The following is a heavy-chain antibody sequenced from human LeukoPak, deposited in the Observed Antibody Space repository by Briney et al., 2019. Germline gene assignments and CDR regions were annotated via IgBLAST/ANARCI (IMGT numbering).Heavy chain of an antibody. J-gene: IGHJ4*02. V-gene: IGHV1-18*04. CDR1: GYSFTSYA. Sequence: APVKVSCKASGYSFTSYAISWLRQAPGQGLEWMGWISRYNGDTKYAQKVQGRVTTTTDTSTSTAYMDLRNLRSDDTAVYYCARDYIAPYSSGWYPDYWGQGTLVTVSS. CDR2: ISRYNGDT. D-gene: IGHD6-19*01. CDR3: ARDYIAPYSSGWYPDY.